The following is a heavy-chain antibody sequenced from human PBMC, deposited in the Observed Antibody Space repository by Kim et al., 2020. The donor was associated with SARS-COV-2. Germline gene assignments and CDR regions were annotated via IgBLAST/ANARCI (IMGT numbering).Heavy chain of an antibody. J-gene: IGHJ4*02. Sequence: PTFKCRVTISVDTSKNQFSLKLSSVTAADTAVYYCARGSVWSGYPYFDYWGQGTLVTVSS. CDR3: ARGSVWSGYPYFDY. V-gene: IGHV4-34*01. D-gene: IGHD3-3*01.